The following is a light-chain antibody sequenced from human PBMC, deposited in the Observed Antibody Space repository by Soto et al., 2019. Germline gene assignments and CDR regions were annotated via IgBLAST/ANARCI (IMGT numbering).Light chain of an antibody. CDR2: DVS. J-gene: IGLJ1*01. CDR1: SSDVGGYNY. Sequence: QSVLTQPASVSGSPGQSITISWTGTSSDVGGYNYVSWYQQHPGKAPKLMIYDVSNRPSGVSNRFSGSKSGNTASLTISGLQAEDEADYYCSSYTSSLYVFGTGTKLTVL. V-gene: IGLV2-14*01. CDR3: SSYTSSLYV.